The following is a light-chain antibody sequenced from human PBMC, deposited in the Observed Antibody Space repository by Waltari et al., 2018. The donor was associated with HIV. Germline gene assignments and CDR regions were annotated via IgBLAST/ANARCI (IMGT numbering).Light chain of an antibody. Sequence: QSALTQPASVSGSHGHSITISCSGPSSDISTYDFVSWYQKHPAKAPKLLIYDVTARPSGVSRRFSGSKSGSTASLTISSIQADDEADYYCSSYTTSNTVVFGPGTKLSVL. J-gene: IGLJ2*01. CDR2: DVT. V-gene: IGLV2-14*03. CDR3: SSYTTSNTVV. CDR1: SSDISTYDF.